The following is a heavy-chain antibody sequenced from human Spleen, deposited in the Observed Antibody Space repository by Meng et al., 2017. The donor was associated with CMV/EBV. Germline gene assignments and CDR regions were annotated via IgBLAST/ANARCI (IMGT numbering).Heavy chain of an antibody. CDR3: AKDLHSALYFGMDV. D-gene: IGHD4-11*01. CDR1: GFSFSNYW. Sequence: GESLKISCAASGFSFSNYWMTWVRQAPGMGLEWVANINQDGREIYSVDSVKGRFTISRDNAKNSLYLQMNSLRADDMALYYCAKDLHSALYFGMDVWGQGTTVTVSS. J-gene: IGHJ6*02. V-gene: IGHV3-7*03. CDR2: INQDGREI.